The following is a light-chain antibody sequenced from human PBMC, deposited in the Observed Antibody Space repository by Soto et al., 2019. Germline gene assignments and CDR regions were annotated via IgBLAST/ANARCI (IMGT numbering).Light chain of an antibody. J-gene: IGKJ1*01. CDR2: AAS. V-gene: IGKV1-39*01. Sequence: DIQITQSPSSLSASVGDRVTITCRASQSTSTYLNWYQQKPGKAPKLLIYAASSLQSGVPSRFSGSGSGTDFTLTISSLQPEDFATYYCQQLNNYPRTFGQGTKVDIK. CDR1: QSTSTY. CDR3: QQLNNYPRT.